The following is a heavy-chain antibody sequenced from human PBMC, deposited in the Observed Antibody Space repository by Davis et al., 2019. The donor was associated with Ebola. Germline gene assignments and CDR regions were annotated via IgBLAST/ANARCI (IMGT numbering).Heavy chain of an antibody. CDR3: AKDQSYSSGWSFPDY. D-gene: IGHD6-19*01. Sequence: ASVKVSCKVSGYTLTELSMHWVRQAPGKGLEWMGGFDPEDGETIYAQKFQGRVTMTEDTSTDTAYMELSSLRAEDTAAYYCAKDQSYSSGWSFPDYWGQGTLVTVSS. V-gene: IGHV1-24*01. CDR2: FDPEDGET. CDR1: GYTLTELS. J-gene: IGHJ4*02.